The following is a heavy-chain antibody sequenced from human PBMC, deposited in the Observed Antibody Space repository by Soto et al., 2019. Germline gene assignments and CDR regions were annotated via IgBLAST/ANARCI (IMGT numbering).Heavy chain of an antibody. CDR1: GGTFSKYA. D-gene: IGHD2-2*01. V-gene: IGHV1-69*13. CDR2: IIPMFGTP. Sequence: SVKVSCKASGGTFSKYAISWVRQAPGQGLEWLGGIIPMFGTPNYAQKFQGRVTISADESTTTAYLELSSLRSADTAVYFCALPLRDRHFSHGLDVWGPGPTVTVSS. CDR3: ALPLRDRHFSHGLDV. J-gene: IGHJ6*02.